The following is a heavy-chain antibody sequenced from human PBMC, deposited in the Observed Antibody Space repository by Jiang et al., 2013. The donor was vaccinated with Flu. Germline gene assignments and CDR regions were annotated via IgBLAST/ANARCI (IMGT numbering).Heavy chain of an antibody. CDR2: IYYSGST. CDR1: GGSISSYY. J-gene: IGHJ4*02. D-gene: IGHD6-19*01. CDR3: ARGDHSSGWYSV. V-gene: IGHV4-59*01. Sequence: TLSLTCTVSGGSISSYYWSWIRQPPGKGLEWIGYIYYSGSTNYNPSLKSRVTISVDTSKNQFSLKLSSVTAADTAVYYCARGDHSSGWYSVWGQGTLVTVSS.